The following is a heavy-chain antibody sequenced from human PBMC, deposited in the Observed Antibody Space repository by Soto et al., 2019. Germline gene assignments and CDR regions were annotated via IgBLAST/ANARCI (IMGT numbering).Heavy chain of an antibody. CDR1: GFTFSSYA. Sequence: EVQLLESGGGLVQPGGSLRLSCAASGFTFSSYAMSWVRQAPGKGLKWVSAITGSGGSTYYADSVKGRFTISRDNSKNTLYLQMNSLGAEDTALYYCAKDLRPTGWVRFDYWGQGTLVTVSS. J-gene: IGHJ4*02. D-gene: IGHD3-10*01. CDR3: AKDLRPTGWVRFDY. CDR2: ITGSGGST. V-gene: IGHV3-23*01.